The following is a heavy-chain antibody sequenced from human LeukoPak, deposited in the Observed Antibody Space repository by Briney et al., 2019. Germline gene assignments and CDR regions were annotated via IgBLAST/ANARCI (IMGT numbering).Heavy chain of an antibody. D-gene: IGHD1-14*01. J-gene: IGHJ3*02. Sequence: SETLSLTCTVSGASMTDYYWSWIRQPPGKGLEWIAYSHYSGETKYNPSLKSRITISVDTSKNQFSLKLSSVTAADTAVYFCARHPGGTAAFDIWGQGQRSPCLQ. CDR2: SHYSGET. CDR3: ARHPGGTAAFDI. CDR1: GASMTDYY. V-gene: IGHV4-59*08.